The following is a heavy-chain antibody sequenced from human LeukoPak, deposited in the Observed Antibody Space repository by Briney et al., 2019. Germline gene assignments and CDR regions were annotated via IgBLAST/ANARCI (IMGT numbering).Heavy chain of an antibody. J-gene: IGHJ6*02. CDR2: INYDGSST. CDR1: GFTFSSYA. V-gene: IGHV3-74*01. CDR3: ARGHTYGYGVDV. Sequence: GGSLRLSCAASGFTFSSYAMSWVRQAPGKGLVWVSRINYDGSSTSYADSVKGRFTISRDNAKNTLYLQMNSLRAEDTAVYYCARGHTYGYGVDVWGQGTTVTVSS. D-gene: IGHD5-18*01.